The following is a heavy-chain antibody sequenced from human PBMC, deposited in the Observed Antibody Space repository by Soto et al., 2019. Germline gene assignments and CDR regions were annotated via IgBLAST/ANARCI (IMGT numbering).Heavy chain of an antibody. J-gene: IGHJ6*03. CDR2: IYYSGST. D-gene: IGHD6-6*01. CDR1: GCSISSSSYY. Sequence: SETLSLTCTVSGCSISSSSYYWGWIRQPPGKGLEWIGSIYYSGSTYYNPSLKSRVTISVDTSKNQFSLKLSSVTAADTAVYYCARHAGSIAARPSHYYYMDVWGKGTTVTVSS. CDR3: ARHAGSIAARPSHYYYMDV. V-gene: IGHV4-39*01.